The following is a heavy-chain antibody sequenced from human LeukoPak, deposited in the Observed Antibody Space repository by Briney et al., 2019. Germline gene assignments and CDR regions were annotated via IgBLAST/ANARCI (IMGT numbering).Heavy chain of an antibody. J-gene: IGHJ4*02. V-gene: IGHV3-21*06. D-gene: IGHD1-14*01. Sequence: GGSLRLSCTASGLTFSTSGFNWVRQAPGKGLEWVASIGPTGSDRYHADSIKGRFTTSRDNANNFLYLQMNSLRAEDTAVYYCATETNGRHYDYWGQGTLLTVSS. CDR1: GLTFSTSG. CDR3: ATETNGRHYDY. CDR2: IGPTGSDR.